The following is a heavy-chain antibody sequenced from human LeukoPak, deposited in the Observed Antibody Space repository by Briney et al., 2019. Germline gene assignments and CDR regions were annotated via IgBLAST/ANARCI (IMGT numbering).Heavy chain of an antibody. D-gene: IGHD3-3*01. V-gene: IGHV4-59*01. CDR2: IYYSGST. CDR3: ARAEGGYYDFWSGYNNWFDP. Sequence: PSETLSLTCAVYGGSFSGYYWSWIRQPPGKGLEWIGYIYYSGSTNYNPSLKSRVTISVDTSKNQFSLKLSSVTAADTAVYYCARAEGGYYDFWSGYNNWFDPWGQGTLVTVSS. J-gene: IGHJ5*02. CDR1: GGSFSGYY.